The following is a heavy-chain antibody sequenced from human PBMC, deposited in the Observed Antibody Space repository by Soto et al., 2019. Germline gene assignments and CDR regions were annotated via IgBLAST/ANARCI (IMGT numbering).Heavy chain of an antibody. D-gene: IGHD2-2*01. CDR3: AKARCSSTTCYVPDY. CDR1: GFTFSSYT. J-gene: IGHJ4*02. CDR2: ISGSGGSP. V-gene: IGHV3-23*01. Sequence: GGSLRLSCAASGFTFSSYTMSWVRQAPGKGLEWVSVISGSGGSPYYADSVQGRFTISRDNPKNTLYLQMNSLRAEDTAIYYCAKARCSSTTCYVPDYWGQGTLVTVSS.